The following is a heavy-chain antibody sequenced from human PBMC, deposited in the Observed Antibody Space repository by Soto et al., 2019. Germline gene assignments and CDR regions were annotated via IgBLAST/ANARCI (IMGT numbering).Heavy chain of an antibody. Sequence: SETLCLTCSVSGGSIAGHGGSWFLQPPGKGLEWIGYIHHSGSTSYNPSLKSRVTISVDTSKNQFSLKLSSVTAADTAVYYGAASSRWAHNWFDPWGQGTLVTVSS. CDR2: IHHSGST. CDR3: AASSRWAHNWFDP. J-gene: IGHJ5*02. V-gene: IGHV4-59*11. CDR1: GGSIAGHG. D-gene: IGHD6-13*01.